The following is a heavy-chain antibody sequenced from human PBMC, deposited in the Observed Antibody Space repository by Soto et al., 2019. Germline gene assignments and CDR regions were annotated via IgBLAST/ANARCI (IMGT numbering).Heavy chain of an antibody. CDR1: GYTFTSYA. D-gene: IGHD3-3*01. CDR2: INAGNGNT. Sequence: SGKVSFKASGYTFTSYAMHWVRQAPGQRLEWMGWINAGNGNTKYSQKFQGRVTITRDTSASTAYMELSSLRSEDTAVYYCARELDDFWSGSIDYWGQGTLVTVSS. J-gene: IGHJ4*02. CDR3: ARELDDFWSGSIDY. V-gene: IGHV1-3*01.